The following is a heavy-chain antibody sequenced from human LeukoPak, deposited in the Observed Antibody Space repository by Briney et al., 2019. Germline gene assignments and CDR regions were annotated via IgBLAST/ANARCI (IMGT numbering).Heavy chain of an antibody. J-gene: IGHJ4*02. CDR2: IKQDGSEK. CDR1: GFTFSSYW. D-gene: IGHD3-16*02. Sequence: GGSLRLSCAASGFTFSSYWMSWVRQAPGKGLEWVAHIKQDGSEKYYVDSVKGRFTISRDNAKNSLYLQMNSLRAEDTAVYYCAREDTQYDYVWGSYRYVDYWGQGTLVTVSS. V-gene: IGHV3-7*01. CDR3: AREDTQYDYVWGSYRYVDY.